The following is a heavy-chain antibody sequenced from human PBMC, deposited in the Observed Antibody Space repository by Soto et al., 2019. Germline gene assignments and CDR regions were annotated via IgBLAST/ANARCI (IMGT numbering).Heavy chain of an antibody. V-gene: IGHV4-59*08. CDR3: ARLGGYYQSLDT. J-gene: IGHJ5*02. Sequence: SETLSLTCTVSCGSIDTFYWSWILQPPGKGLQWIGYIYYSGSTTYSPSLKSRVTISVDRSKNQFSLKLTSVTAADTAVYYCARLGGYYQSLDTWGQGTLVTVSS. CDR1: CGSIDTFY. CDR2: IYYSGST. D-gene: IGHD3-3*01.